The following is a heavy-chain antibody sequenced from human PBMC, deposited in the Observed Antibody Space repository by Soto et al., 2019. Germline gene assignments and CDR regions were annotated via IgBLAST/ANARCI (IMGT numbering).Heavy chain of an antibody. D-gene: IGHD3-9*01. CDR1: GGSISSYS. CDR3: ARAPLAYYDILTGYSSYYYYGMDV. V-gene: IGHV4-59*01. J-gene: IGHJ6*02. Sequence: SETLSLTCTVSGGSISSYSRSWIRQPPGKGLEWIGYIYYSGSTNYNPSLKSRVTISVDTSKNQFSLKLSSVTAADTAVYYCARAPLAYYDILTGYSSYYYYGMDVWGQGTTVTVSS. CDR2: IYYSGST.